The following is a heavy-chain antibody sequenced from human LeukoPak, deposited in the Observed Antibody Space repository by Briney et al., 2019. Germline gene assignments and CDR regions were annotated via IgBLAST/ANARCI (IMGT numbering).Heavy chain of an antibody. CDR1: GFTFSSYS. V-gene: IGHV3-21*01. Sequence: PGGSLRLSCAASGFTFSSYSMNWVRQAPGKGLEWVSSISSSSSYIYYADSVKGRFTISRDNAKNSLYLQMNSLRAEDTAVYYCARDFEYGSGSYGYWGQGTLVTVSS. CDR3: ARDFEYGSGSYGY. CDR2: ISSSSSYI. J-gene: IGHJ4*02. D-gene: IGHD3-10*01.